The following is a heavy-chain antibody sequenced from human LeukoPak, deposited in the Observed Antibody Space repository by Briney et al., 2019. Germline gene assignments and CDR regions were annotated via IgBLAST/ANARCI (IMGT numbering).Heavy chain of an antibody. J-gene: IGHJ4*02. Sequence: WASVKVSCKASGYTFTSYGISWVRQAPGQGLEWMGGIIPIFGTANYAQKFQGRVTITADESTSTAYMELSSLRSEDTAVYYCARSLPSRAVATIDYWGQGTLVTVSS. CDR3: ARSLPSRAVATIDY. CDR1: GYTFTSYG. D-gene: IGHD5-12*01. CDR2: IIPIFGTA. V-gene: IGHV1-69*13.